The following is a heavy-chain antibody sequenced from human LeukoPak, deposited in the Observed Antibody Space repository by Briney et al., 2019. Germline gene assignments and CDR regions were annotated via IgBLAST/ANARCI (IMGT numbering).Heavy chain of an antibody. D-gene: IGHD4-11*01. J-gene: IGHJ5*02. CDR2: IIPIFGTA. CDR3: ARGTYSNYEGWFDP. Sequence: SVKVSCKASGGTFSSYAISWVRQAPGQGPEWMGGIIPIFGTANYAQKFQGGVTITADESTSTAYMELSSLRSEDTAVYYCARGTYSNYEGWFDPWGQGTLVTVSS. CDR1: GGTFSSYA. V-gene: IGHV1-69*13.